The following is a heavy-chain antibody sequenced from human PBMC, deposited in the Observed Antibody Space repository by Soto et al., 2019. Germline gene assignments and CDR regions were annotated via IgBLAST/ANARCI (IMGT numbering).Heavy chain of an antibody. D-gene: IGHD3-10*01. J-gene: IGHJ4*02. CDR3: AKDLIRGDGYIDFDY. CDR1: GFTFSNYA. Sequence: GGSLRLSCAPSGFTFSNYAMFWVRQAPGKGLEWVSTIFAGGGSTYYADSVRGRFTISRDNSKNILFLQMDSLRAEDTAVYFCAKDLIRGDGYIDFDYWGQGTLVTVSS. CDR2: IFAGGGST. V-gene: IGHV3-23*01.